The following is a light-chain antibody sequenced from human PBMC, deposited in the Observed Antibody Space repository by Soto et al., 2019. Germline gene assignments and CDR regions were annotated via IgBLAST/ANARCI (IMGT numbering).Light chain of an antibody. CDR1: SSNIGSNT. CDR3: SAWDDRLNGFV. Sequence: QSVLTQPPSASGTPGQRVTISCSGSSSNIGSNTVNWYQQLPGTAPKLLIYSNNQRPSGVPDRFSGSDSGTSASVAISGFRSEDEDEDYCSAWDDRLNGFVFGGGTKLTVL. J-gene: IGLJ2*01. CDR2: SNN. V-gene: IGLV1-44*01.